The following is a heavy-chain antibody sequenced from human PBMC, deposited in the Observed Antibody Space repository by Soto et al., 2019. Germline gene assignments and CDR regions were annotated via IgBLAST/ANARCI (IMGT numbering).Heavy chain of an antibody. D-gene: IGHD3-10*01. J-gene: IGHJ6*02. Sequence: EVQLVESGGGLVQPGGSLRLSCAASGFTVSTHYMTWVRQAPGKGLEWVSVMFYGGSTYYADSVKGRFTISRDDSENTPYLQMNSLRAEDTAVYYCATTGMGITLYYYYHGMDVWGQGTTVTVSS. CDR1: GFTVSTHY. CDR3: ATTGMGITLYYYYHGMDV. CDR2: MFYGGST. V-gene: IGHV3-66*01.